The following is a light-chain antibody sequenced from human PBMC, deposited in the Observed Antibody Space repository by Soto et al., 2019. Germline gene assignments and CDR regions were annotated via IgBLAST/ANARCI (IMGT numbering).Light chain of an antibody. J-gene: IGLJ2*01. Sequence: QSALTQPPSASGSPGQSVTISCTGTSNDIGGSIYVSWYQQHPGKAPKLLIYEINRRPSGVPDRFSGSKSGSTASLTVSGLQAEDEAHYYCRSYAASSDSKVFGGGTKLTVL. CDR2: EIN. CDR3: RSYAASSDSKV. CDR1: SNDIGGSIY. V-gene: IGLV2-8*01.